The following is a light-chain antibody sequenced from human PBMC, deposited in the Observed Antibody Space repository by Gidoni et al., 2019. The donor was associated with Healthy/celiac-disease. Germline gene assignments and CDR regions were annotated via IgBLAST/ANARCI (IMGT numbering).Light chain of an antibody. CDR3: QQRGSWPRT. Sequence: EIVLTQSPATLSLSPGERAPLSCRASQSVTSYLAWYQQKPGQAPRLLIYDASNRATGIPARFSGSGSGTDFTLTISSLEPEDFAVYYCQQRGSWPRTFGQGTKVEIK. V-gene: IGKV3-11*01. CDR2: DAS. J-gene: IGKJ1*01. CDR1: QSVTSY.